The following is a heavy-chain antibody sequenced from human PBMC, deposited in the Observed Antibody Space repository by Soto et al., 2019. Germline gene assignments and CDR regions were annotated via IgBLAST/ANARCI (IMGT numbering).Heavy chain of an antibody. CDR2: IFPRDFDV. CDR1: GYTFTNYW. Sequence: GESLKISCXTSGYTFTNYWIGWVRQMPGGGLEWLGLIFPRDFDVRYSPSFEGQVTISADRSTATAFLQWRPLEASDSALYFCARLVSLLQPIDSWGQGTPVTVSS. D-gene: IGHD4-4*01. CDR3: ARLVSLLQPIDS. J-gene: IGHJ5*01. V-gene: IGHV5-51*01.